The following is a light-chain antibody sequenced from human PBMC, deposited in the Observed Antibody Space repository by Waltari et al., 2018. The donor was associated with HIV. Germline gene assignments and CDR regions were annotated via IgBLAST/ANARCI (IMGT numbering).Light chain of an antibody. CDR2: AAS. Sequence: EIVLTQSPGTLALSPGERAILSCRAGQSVKNNHLAWYQQKSGQAPRLLIYAASSRATGIPDRFSGSGSGTDFTLTISRLEPEDFAMYYCQQYGSGYTFGQGTKLDIK. J-gene: IGKJ2*01. V-gene: IGKV3-20*01. CDR1: QSVKNNH. CDR3: QQYGSGYT.